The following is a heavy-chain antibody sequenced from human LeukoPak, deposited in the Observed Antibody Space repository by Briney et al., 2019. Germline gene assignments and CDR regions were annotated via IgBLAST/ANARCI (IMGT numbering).Heavy chain of an antibody. V-gene: IGHV1-24*01. CDR3: ARVYGSQPLLDY. CDR1: GYTLTELS. CDR2: FDPEDGET. J-gene: IGHJ4*02. D-gene: IGHD3-10*01. Sequence: ASVKVSCKVSGYTLTELSMHWVRQAPGKGLEWMGGFDPEDGETIYAQKFQGRVTMTEDTSTDTAYMELSSLRSEDTAVYYCARVYGSQPLLDYWGQGTLVTVSS.